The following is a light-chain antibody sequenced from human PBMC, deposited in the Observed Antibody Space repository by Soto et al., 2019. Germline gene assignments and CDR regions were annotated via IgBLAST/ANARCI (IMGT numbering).Light chain of an antibody. Sequence: SALPQPRSVSGSPGQSVALSRPGTSSDVGGYNYVSWYQQLPGKAPKLMIYDVARRPSGVPDRFSGSKSGNTASLTISGLQAEDEDDYYCYSYAGNSYVFGTGTKVTVL. CDR2: DVA. CDR1: SSDVGGYNY. J-gene: IGLJ1*01. CDR3: YSYAGNSYV. V-gene: IGLV2-11*01.